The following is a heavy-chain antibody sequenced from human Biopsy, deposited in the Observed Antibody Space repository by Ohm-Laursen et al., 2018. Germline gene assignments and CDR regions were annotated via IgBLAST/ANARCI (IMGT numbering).Heavy chain of an antibody. D-gene: IGHD1/OR15-1a*01. V-gene: IGHV3-33*01. J-gene: IGHJ4*02. CDR2: IWYDGSNP. CDR3: ARGRTGG. CDR1: GFTFSSYA. Sequence: RSLRLSCTASGFTFSSYAMHWVRQAPGKGLERVALIWYDGSNPYYVDSVKGRFTISRDNSKDILSLEMNSLRAEDTAVYYCARGRTGGWGQGTLVTVSS.